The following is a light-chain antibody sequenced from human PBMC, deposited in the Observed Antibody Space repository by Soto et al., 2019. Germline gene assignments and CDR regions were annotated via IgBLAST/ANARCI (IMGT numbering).Light chain of an antibody. J-gene: IGKJ4*01. Sequence: DIPLTQSPSFLSASVGDRVTITCRASQGISSYLTWYQQKPGKAPKLLIYATSTLQNCDPSMFSGGGSGTEFTLTIRSLQPEDFATFDCLHFNGFPLTFGGGTKVEV. CDR3: LHFNGFPLT. CDR2: ATS. CDR1: QGISSY. V-gene: IGKV1-9*01.